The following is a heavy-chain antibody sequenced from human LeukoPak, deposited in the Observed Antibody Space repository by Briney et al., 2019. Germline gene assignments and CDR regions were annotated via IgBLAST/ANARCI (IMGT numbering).Heavy chain of an antibody. V-gene: IGHV4-59*01. Sequence: PSETLSLTCTVSGGSISSYYWSWIRQPPGKGLEWIGYIYYSGSTNYNPSLKSRVTISVDTSKNQFPLKLSSVTAADTAVYYCARARWLQNWFDPWGQGTLVTVSS. CDR3: ARARWLQNWFDP. CDR2: IYYSGST. J-gene: IGHJ5*02. D-gene: IGHD5-24*01. CDR1: GGSISSYY.